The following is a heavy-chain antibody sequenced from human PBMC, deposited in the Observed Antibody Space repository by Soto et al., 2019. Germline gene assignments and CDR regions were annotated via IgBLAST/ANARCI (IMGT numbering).Heavy chain of an antibody. D-gene: IGHD4-17*01. Sequence: EVQLVESGGGLIQPGGSLRLSCAASGFTVSSNYMSWVRQAPGKGLEWVSVIYSGGSTYYADSVKGRFTISRDNSKNTLYLQMNSRLAEDTAGYYCARVGYAVTTGGAFDVWGQGTIVTVSS. CDR2: IYSGGST. CDR1: GFTVSSNY. V-gene: IGHV3-53*01. J-gene: IGHJ3*01. CDR3: ARVGYAVTTGGAFDV.